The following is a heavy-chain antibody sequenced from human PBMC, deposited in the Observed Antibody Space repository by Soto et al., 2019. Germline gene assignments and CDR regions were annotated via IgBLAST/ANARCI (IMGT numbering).Heavy chain of an antibody. CDR2: FDPEDGET. Sequence: ASVKVSCKVSGYTLTELSMHWVRQAPGKGLEWMGGFDPEDGETIYAQKFQGRVTMTEDTSTDTAYMELSSLRSEDTAVYYCATDLVVARYYYYGMDVWGQGTTVTVSS. J-gene: IGHJ6*02. V-gene: IGHV1-24*01. CDR3: ATDLVVARYYYYGMDV. CDR1: GYTLTELS. D-gene: IGHD2-15*01.